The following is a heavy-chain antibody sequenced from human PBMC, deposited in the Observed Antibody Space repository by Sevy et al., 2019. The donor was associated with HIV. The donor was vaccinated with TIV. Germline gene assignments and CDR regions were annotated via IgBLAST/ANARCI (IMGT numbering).Heavy chain of an antibody. J-gene: IGHJ4*02. Sequence: GGSLRLSCVASGFAFSTHAMHWVRQAPDKGLEWVAVISYDGTNKNYADSVKDRFTISRDNSKNTLYLQMNSLRADDTAVYYCARGVTGLHLHLDYWGQGTLVTVSS. CDR2: ISYDGTNK. V-gene: IGHV3-30-3*01. CDR3: ARGVTGLHLHLDY. D-gene: IGHD1-1*01. CDR1: GFAFSTHA.